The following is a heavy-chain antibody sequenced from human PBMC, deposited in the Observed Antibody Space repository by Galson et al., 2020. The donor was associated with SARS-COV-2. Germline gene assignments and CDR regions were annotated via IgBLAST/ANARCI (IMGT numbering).Heavy chain of an antibody. D-gene: IGHD5-12*01. V-gene: IGHV3-30*18. J-gene: IGHJ6*03. CDR1: GFTFSGYG. CDR3: AKDGAKHVDHYYYYYMDV. Sequence: GESLKISCAASGFTFSGYGIHWVRQAPGKGLEWVAVISYYGGQKYYADSVKGRFTISRDNTKNTLYLQMNSLRAEDTAVYYCAKDGAKHVDHYYYYYMDVWGKGTTVTVSS. CDR2: ISYYGGQK.